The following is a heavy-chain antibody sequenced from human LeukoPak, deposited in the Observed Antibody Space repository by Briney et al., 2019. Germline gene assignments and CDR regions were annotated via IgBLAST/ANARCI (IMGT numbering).Heavy chain of an antibody. V-gene: IGHV3-48*03. D-gene: IGHD3-3*01. Sequence: GGSLRLSCAASGFTFSSYEMNWVRQAPGEGLEWVSYISSSGSTIYYADSVKGRFTISRDNAKNSLYLQMNSLRAEDTAVYYCASTGRGDFWSGYDYFDYWGQGTLVTVSS. CDR1: GFTFSSYE. CDR3: ASTGRGDFWSGYDYFDY. J-gene: IGHJ4*02. CDR2: ISSSGSTI.